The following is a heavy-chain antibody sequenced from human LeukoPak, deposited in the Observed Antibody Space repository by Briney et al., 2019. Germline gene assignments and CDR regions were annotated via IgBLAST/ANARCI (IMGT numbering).Heavy chain of an antibody. J-gene: IGHJ4*02. V-gene: IGHV3-7*01. CDR1: GFSFGHYW. CDR2: IKQDESEK. Sequence: GGSLRLSCAASGFSFGHYWMSWVRQTPGMGLEWVANIKQDESEKYYMDSVKGRFIISRDNAKNSLYLQMNSLRAEDTAVYYCARDMGYCSGGSCQLGFDYWGQGTLVTVSS. D-gene: IGHD2-15*01. CDR3: ARDMGYCSGGSCQLGFDY.